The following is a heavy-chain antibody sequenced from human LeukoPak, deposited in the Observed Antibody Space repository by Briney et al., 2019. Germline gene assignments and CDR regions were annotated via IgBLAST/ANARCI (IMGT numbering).Heavy chain of an antibody. J-gene: IGHJ4*02. CDR3: AKHGIAAVGTMGTFFDY. D-gene: IGHD6-13*01. CDR1: GFTFTSSA. V-gene: IGHV1-58*01. CDR2: IVVGSGNT. Sequence: ASVKVSCKASGFTFTSSAVQWVRQARGQRLEWIGWIVVGSGNTNYAQKFQERVTITRDMSTSTAYMELSSLRSEDTAVYYCAKHGIAAVGTMGTFFDYWGQGTLVTVSS.